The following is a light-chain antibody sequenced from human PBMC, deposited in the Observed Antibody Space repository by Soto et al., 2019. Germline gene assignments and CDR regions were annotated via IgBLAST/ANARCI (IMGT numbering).Light chain of an antibody. CDR1: QSISNN. CDR3: QESYITPRT. Sequence: DIQVTQSPSSLSASIGDRVTITCRASQSISNNLNWYQQKPGKAPKLLIYDASSLQSEVPSRFSGSGSGTDFSLTISSLQREDFAAYYCQESYITPRTFGQGTKVDIK. J-gene: IGKJ1*01. CDR2: DAS. V-gene: IGKV1-39*01.